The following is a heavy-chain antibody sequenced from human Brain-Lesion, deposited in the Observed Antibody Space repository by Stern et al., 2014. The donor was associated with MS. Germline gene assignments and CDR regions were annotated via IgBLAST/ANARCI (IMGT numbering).Heavy chain of an antibody. CDR1: GNTFTGYY. V-gene: IGHV1-2*04. J-gene: IGHJ4*02. CDR3: ATYYYDSTGYSDF. CDR2: INPQSGGS. Sequence: VQLVESGAEVKKPGASVKVSCKASGNTFTGYYMHWVRQASGQGLEWMGRINPQSGGSNDAHKFQGCVTMTRGTSLNPGYLDLRRLRSDDTAVYYCATYYYDSTGYSDFWGQGTLVTVSS. D-gene: IGHD3-22*01.